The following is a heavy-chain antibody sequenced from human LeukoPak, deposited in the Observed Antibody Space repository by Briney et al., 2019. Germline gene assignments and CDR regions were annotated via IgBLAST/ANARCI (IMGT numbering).Heavy chain of an antibody. D-gene: IGHD5-12*01. CDR2: ITGGGDNT. CDR1: GFTFSSYA. V-gene: IGHV3-23*01. J-gene: IGHJ1*01. CDR3: AKGAYSGYGAEYFQH. Sequence: SGGSLRLSCAASGFTFSSYAMNWVRQAPGKGLEWVSAITGGGDNTYYADSVKGRFTISRDNSKNTLYLQMNSLRAEDTAVYYCAKGAYSGYGAEYFQHWGQGTLVTVSS.